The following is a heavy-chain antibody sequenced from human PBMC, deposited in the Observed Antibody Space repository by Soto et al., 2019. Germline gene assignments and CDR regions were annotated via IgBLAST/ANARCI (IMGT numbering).Heavy chain of an antibody. D-gene: IGHD3-9*01. CDR2: IYSGGST. V-gene: IGHV3-66*01. CDR3: ARDSYYDILTGQGRDAFDI. CDR1: GFTVTSNF. J-gene: IGHJ3*02. Sequence: EVQLVESGGGLVQPGGSLRLYCAASGFTVTSNFMSWVRQAPGKGLEWVSVIYSGGSTYYADSVKGRFTISRDNSKNTLYLQMNSLRAEDTAVYYCARDSYYDILTGQGRDAFDIWGQGTMVTVSS.